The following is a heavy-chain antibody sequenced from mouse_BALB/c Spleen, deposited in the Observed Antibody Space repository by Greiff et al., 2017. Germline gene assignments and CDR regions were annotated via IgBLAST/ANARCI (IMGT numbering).Heavy chain of an antibody. D-gene: IGHD1-1*01. CDR2: ISYDGSN. CDR1: GYSITSGYY. CDR3: ARGSVRYYFDY. V-gene: IGHV3-6*02. J-gene: IGHJ2*01. Sequence: VQLKESGPGLVKPSQSLSLTCSVTGYSITSGYYWNWIRQSPGNLLEWIGYISYDGSNNYNPSLNNGISITRDTSKNQFFLKLNAVTTEDTATYYCARGSVRYYFDYWGQGTTLTVSS.